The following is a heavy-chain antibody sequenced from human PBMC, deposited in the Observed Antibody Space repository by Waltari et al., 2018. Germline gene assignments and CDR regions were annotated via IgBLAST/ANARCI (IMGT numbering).Heavy chain of an antibody. V-gene: IGHV1-69*12. CDR2: IMPMFGIP. Sequence: HVQLLQSRAEVKNPGSSVKVSCKASGGTFCGYGLSRVRHVPGQGLEWMGVIMPMFGIPVYSQKCQGRLKITAEESSTTVYMELISLRSEDTAVYYCATHKLGISQPYYDMDVWGKGTTVTISS. D-gene: IGHD3-3*02. CDR3: ATHKLGISQPYYDMDV. J-gene: IGHJ6*03. CDR1: GGTFCGYG.